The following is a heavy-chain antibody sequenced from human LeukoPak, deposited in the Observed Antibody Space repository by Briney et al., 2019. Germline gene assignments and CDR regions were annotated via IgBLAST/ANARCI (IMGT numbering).Heavy chain of an antibody. CDR1: GFTFSSSS. CDR3: AKDLGAYDFWSGPLDY. CDR2: ISGSGGST. V-gene: IGHV3-23*01. J-gene: IGHJ4*02. Sequence: GGSLRLSCAASGFTFSSSSMNWVRQAPGKGLEWVSAISGSGGSTYYADSVKGRFTISRDNSKNTLYLQMNSLRAEDTAVYYCAKDLGAYDFWSGPLDYWGQGTLVTVSS. D-gene: IGHD3-3*01.